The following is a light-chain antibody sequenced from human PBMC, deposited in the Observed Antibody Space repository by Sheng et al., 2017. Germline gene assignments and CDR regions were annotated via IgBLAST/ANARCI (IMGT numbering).Light chain of an antibody. CDR2: GAS. V-gene: IGKV3-15*01. J-gene: IGKJ1*01. CDR1: QSVTKN. CDR3: QQYKNWPRT. Sequence: EIVMTQSPGTLSVSPGERATLSCRASQSVTKNLAWYQQKPGQAPRLLIQGASTRATGIPARFSGGGSGTEFTLTISSLQSEDFAVYYCQQYKNWPRTFGQGTKVEIK.